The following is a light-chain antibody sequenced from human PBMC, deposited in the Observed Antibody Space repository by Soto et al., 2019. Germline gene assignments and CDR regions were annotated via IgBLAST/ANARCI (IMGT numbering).Light chain of an antibody. CDR1: SSDVGDNNY. Sequence: QSALTQPASVSGSPGQSITISCTGTSSDVGDNNYVSWYQQHPGKAPKLMIYDVTHRPSGISNRFSGSKSGNTASLTISGLQAEDEADVYCRSYTSSSTLYVFGTGTKLTVL. J-gene: IGLJ1*01. V-gene: IGLV2-14*01. CDR3: RSYTSSSTLYV. CDR2: DVT.